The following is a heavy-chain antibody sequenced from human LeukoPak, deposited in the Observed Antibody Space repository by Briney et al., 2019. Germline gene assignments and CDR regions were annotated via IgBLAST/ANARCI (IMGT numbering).Heavy chain of an antibody. V-gene: IGHV4-39*07. D-gene: IGHD3-16*01. J-gene: IGHJ6*03. CDR1: GGYISSSRYY. Sequence: SETLSLTCTVSGGYISSSRYYWGWIRQPPGKGLEWIGTIYNSGSTYYNPSLKSRVTISLDTSKNQFSLNLSSVTAADTAVYYCARETSQKGAHYMDVWGKGTTVTISS. CDR2: IYNSGST. CDR3: ARETSQKGAHYMDV.